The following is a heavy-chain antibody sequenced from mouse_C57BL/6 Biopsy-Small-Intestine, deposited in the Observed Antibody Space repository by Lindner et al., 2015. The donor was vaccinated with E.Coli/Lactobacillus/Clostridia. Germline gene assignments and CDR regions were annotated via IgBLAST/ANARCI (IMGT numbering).Heavy chain of an antibody. CDR3: ASYYDAHGFAY. J-gene: IGHJ3*01. V-gene: IGHV2-6*01. CDR1: GFSLTSYG. Sequence: VQLQESGPGLVAPSQSLSITCTVSGFSLTSYGVDWVRQSPGKGLEWLGVIWGVGSTNYNSALKSRLSISKDNSKSQVFLKMNSLQTDDTAMYYCASYYDAHGFAYWGQGTLVTVSA. CDR2: IWGVGST. D-gene: IGHD2-4*01.